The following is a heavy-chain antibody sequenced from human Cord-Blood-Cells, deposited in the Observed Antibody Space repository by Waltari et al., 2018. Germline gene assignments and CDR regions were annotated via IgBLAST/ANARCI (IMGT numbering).Heavy chain of an antibody. CDR2: MNPNSGNT. D-gene: IGHD1-26*01. J-gene: IGHJ4*02. CDR1: GYRFTSYD. CDR3: ARGNGSYFDY. V-gene: IGHV1-8*01. Sequence: QVPLVQSGAEVKKPGASVKVSCKASGYRFTSYDIHWVRQATGEGLEWMGWMNPNSGNTGYAQKFQGRVTMTRNTSISTAYMELGSLRSEDTAVYDCARGNGSYFDYWGQGSLVTVSS.